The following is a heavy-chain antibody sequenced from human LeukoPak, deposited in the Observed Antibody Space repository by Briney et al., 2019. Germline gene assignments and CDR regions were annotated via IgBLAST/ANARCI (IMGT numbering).Heavy chain of an antibody. CDR1: GFTFSSYS. D-gene: IGHD1-1*01. CDR3: ARDRENWNDVAFFDY. V-gene: IGHV3-21*01. Sequence: GGSLRLSCAASGFTFSSYSMNWVRQAPGKGLEWVSSISSSSSYIYYADSVKGRFTISRDNAKNSPYLQMNSLRAEDTAVYYCARDRENWNDVAFFDYWGQGTLVTVSS. CDR2: ISSSSSYI. J-gene: IGHJ4*02.